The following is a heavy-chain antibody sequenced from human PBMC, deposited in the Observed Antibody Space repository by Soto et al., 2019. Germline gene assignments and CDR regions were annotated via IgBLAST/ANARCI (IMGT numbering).Heavy chain of an antibody. V-gene: IGHV1-69*08. CDR1: GGTFSTST. J-gene: IGHJ4*02. CDR3: ARAVAGTSILDS. CDR2: TIPIVDRA. Sequence: QVQLVQSGAEVKKPGSSVKISCQASGGTFSTSTISWVRQAPGQGLEWMGRTIPIVDRAIYAQNFQGRVTMTADKCTNTGYMEMFSLRSDDTAVYYCARAVAGTSILDSWGQGTLVTVSS. D-gene: IGHD6-19*01.